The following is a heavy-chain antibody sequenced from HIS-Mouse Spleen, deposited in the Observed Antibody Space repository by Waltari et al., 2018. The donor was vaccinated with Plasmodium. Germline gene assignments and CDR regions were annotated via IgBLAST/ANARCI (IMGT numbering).Heavy chain of an antibody. CDR1: GFPLSSYW. V-gene: IGHV3-7*01. CDR2: IKQDGSEK. CDR3: ASSWYWYFDL. D-gene: IGHD6-13*01. Sequence: EVQLVESGGGLVQPGGSLRLSCAASGFPLSSYWMRWGRQAPGKGLEWVANIKQDGSEKYYVDSVKGRFTISRDNAKNSLYLQMNSLRAEDTAVYYCASSWYWYFDLWGRGTLVTVSS. J-gene: IGHJ2*01.